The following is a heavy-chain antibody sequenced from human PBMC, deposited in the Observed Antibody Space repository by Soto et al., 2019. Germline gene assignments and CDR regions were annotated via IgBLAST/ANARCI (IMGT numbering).Heavy chain of an antibody. D-gene: IGHD3-22*01. V-gene: IGHV4-34*01. CDR1: GGSFSGYY. CDR2: INHSGST. J-gene: IGHJ4*01. CDR3: ARRLYYYDSSGYYYFDY. Sequence: PSETLSLTCAVYGGSFSGYYWSWIRQPPGKGLEWIGEINHSGSTNYNPSLKSRVTISVDTSKNQFSLKLSSVTAADTAVYYCARRLYYYDSSGYYYFDYWGHGTLVTVSS.